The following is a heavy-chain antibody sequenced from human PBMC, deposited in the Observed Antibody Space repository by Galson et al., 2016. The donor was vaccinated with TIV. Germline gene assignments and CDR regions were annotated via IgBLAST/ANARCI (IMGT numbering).Heavy chain of an antibody. CDR1: GFTFSDYS. J-gene: IGHJ5*02. Sequence: SLRLSCAASGFTFSDYSMNWVRQAPGRGPEWVSVISRSSSYRYYTNSVKGRFTISRDNAKNSLYLQMSSLRVEDTAVYYCARGLYSNYGYFDTWGQGILVTVSS. V-gene: IGHV3-21*01. CDR3: ARGLYSNYGYFDT. D-gene: IGHD4-11*01. CDR2: ISRSSSYR.